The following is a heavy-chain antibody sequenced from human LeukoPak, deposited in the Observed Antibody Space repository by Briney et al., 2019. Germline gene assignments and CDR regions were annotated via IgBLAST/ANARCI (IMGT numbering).Heavy chain of an antibody. J-gene: IGHJ4*02. V-gene: IGHV3-30*18. CDR2: ISYDGSNK. CDR1: GFTFSSYG. Sequence: QPGGSLRLSCAASGFTFSSYGMHWVRQAPGKGLEWVAVISYDGSNKYYADSVKGRFTISRDNSKNTLYLQMNSLRAEDTAVYYCANSGYCSGGSCHQYWLVLRSDYWGQGTLVTVSS. CDR3: ANSGYCSGGSCHQYWLVLRSDY. D-gene: IGHD2-15*01.